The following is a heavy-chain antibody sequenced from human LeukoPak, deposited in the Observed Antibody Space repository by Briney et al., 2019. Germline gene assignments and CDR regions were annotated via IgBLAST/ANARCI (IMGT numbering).Heavy chain of an antibody. CDR2: IYSGGST. Sequence: GGSLRLSCAASGFTVSSYYMTWVRQAPGKGLEWVSVIYSGGSTYYADSMRGRFAISRDSSKNTLFLQMNSLRAEDTAVYYCARSYSNHLFGMDVWGQGTTVTVSS. D-gene: IGHD4-11*01. V-gene: IGHV3-66*01. J-gene: IGHJ6*02. CDR3: ARSYSNHLFGMDV. CDR1: GFTVSSYY.